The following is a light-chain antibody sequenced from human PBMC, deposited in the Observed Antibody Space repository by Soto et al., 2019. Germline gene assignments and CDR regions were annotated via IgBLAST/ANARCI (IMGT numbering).Light chain of an antibody. CDR2: ENN. CDR3: GTWDSSLSAVV. Sequence: QSVLTQPPSVSAAPGQKVTISCSGSSSIIGNNYVSWYQQLPGTAPKPLIYENNKRPSGIPDRFSGSKSGTSATLGITGLQTGDEADYYCGTWDSSLSAVVFGGGTKLTVL. J-gene: IGLJ2*01. CDR1: SSIIGNNY. V-gene: IGLV1-51*02.